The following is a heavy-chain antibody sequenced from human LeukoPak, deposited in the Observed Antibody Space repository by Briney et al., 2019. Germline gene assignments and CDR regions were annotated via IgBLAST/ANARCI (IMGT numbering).Heavy chain of an antibody. CDR1: GYTFTSYG. V-gene: IGHV1-18*01. CDR3: ARDQDTIFGVVMIDY. Sequence: VASVKVSCTASGYTFTSYGISWVRQAPGQGLEWMGWISAYNGNTNYAQKLQGRVTMTTDTSTSTAYMELRSLRSDDTAVYYCARDQDTIFGVVMIDYWGQGTLVTVSS. D-gene: IGHD3-3*01. J-gene: IGHJ4*02. CDR2: ISAYNGNT.